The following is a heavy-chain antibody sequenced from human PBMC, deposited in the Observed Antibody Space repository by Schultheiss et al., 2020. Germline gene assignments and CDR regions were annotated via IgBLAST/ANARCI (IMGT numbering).Heavy chain of an antibody. CDR2: ISWNSGSI. V-gene: IGHV3-9*01. J-gene: IGHJ4*02. CDR3: AKGDY. Sequence: SLKISCAASGFTFDDYAMHWVRQAPGKGLEWVSGISWNSGSIGYADSVKGRFTISRDNAKNSLYLQMNSLRAEDTALYYCAKGDYWGQGTLVTVSS. CDR1: GFTFDDYA.